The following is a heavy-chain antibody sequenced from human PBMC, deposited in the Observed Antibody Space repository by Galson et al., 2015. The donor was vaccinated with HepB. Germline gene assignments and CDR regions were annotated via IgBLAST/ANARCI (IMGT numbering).Heavy chain of an antibody. CDR3: ARGGGYSSGWYSY. Sequence: SVKVSCKASGGTFSSYAISWVRQAPGQGLEWMGGIIPIFGTANYAQKFQGRVTITADESTSTAYLELSSLRSEDTAVYYCARGGGYSSGWYSYWGQGTLVTVSS. J-gene: IGHJ4*02. CDR2: IIPIFGTA. CDR1: GGTFSSYA. D-gene: IGHD6-19*01. V-gene: IGHV1-69*13.